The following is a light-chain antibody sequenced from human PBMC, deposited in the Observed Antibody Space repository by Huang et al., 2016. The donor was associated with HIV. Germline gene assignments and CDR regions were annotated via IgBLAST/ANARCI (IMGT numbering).Light chain of an antibody. Sequence: DIQMTQSPSAMSASVGDRVTITCRASQGICNNLAWFQQKPGKVPKRLIYGASSLQSGVPSRFSGSGSGTEFTLTISSLQPEDFATYYCLQHNSYPLTFGGGTKVEIK. CDR1: QGICNN. V-gene: IGKV1-17*03. CDR3: LQHNSYPLT. CDR2: GAS. J-gene: IGKJ4*01.